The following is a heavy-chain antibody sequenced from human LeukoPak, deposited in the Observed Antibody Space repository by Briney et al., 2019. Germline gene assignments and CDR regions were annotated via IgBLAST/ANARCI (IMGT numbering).Heavy chain of an antibody. Sequence: GGSLRLSCTASGFTFGDYAMSWVRQAPGKGLEWVGFIRSKAYGGTTEYAASVKGRFTISRDDSKSIANLQMNSLKTEDTAVYYCTRDSQWLVKSGMDYWGQGTLVTVSS. CDR1: GFTFGDYA. CDR3: TRDSQWLVKSGMDY. CDR2: IRSKAYGGTT. J-gene: IGHJ4*02. D-gene: IGHD6-19*01. V-gene: IGHV3-49*04.